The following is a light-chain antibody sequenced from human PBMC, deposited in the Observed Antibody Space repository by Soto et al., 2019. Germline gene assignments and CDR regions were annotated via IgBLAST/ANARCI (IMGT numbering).Light chain of an antibody. CDR2: AAS. Sequence: DIQMTQSPSSVSASVGDRVTITCRASLDISYLLAWYQQKAGRAPKLLIYAASTFEGGVPSRFSGSGSGTHFTLTISSLQPEDFATYYCQQANSFPFTFGPGTKVDMK. CDR1: LDISYL. V-gene: IGKV1-12*01. J-gene: IGKJ3*01. CDR3: QQANSFPFT.